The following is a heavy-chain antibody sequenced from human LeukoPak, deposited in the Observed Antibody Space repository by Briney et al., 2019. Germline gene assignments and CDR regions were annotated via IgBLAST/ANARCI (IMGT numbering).Heavy chain of an antibody. J-gene: IGHJ6*03. CDR3: ARQEASYYYYYMDI. CDR1: GGSISSSSYY. CDR2: IYYGGST. Sequence: KPSETLSLTCTVSGGSISSSSYYWGWIRQPPGGGLEWIGNIYYGGSTFYNPTLGSRVTISADTSRNQFSLRLNSVTVADTAIYYCARQEASYYYYYMDIWGKGTTVIVSS. V-gene: IGHV4-39*01.